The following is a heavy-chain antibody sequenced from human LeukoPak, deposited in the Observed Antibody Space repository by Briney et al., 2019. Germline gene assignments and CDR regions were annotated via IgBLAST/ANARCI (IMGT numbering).Heavy chain of an antibody. CDR1: GITFSNYW. CDR2: IDQDGSAT. D-gene: IGHD2-2*01. Sequence: GGSLRLSCAASGITFSNYWMSWVRQAPGKGLEWVANIDQDGSATYYVDSVKGRFTISRDNAKSSLYLQMSSLRSEDTAVYYCARANQIVVVPAASYVDVWGKGTTVTVSS. J-gene: IGHJ6*03. CDR3: ARANQIVVVPAASYVDV. V-gene: IGHV3-7*03.